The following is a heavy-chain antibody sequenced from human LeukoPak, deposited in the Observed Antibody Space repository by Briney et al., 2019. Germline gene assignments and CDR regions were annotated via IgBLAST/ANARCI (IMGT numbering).Heavy chain of an antibody. CDR2: ISHDGTNI. V-gene: IGHV3-30*03. Sequence: GGSLRLSCTASGFIFSAYGMHWVRQAPGKGLEWVTAISHDGTNIYYADIVKGRFTISRDNTKSSLFLQMNSLRGDDTAVYYCVRDSRPGGAMGLYHNFDFWGQGTLVTVSS. J-gene: IGHJ4*02. D-gene: IGHD3-16*01. CDR1: GFIFSAYG. CDR3: VRDSRPGGAMGLYHNFDF.